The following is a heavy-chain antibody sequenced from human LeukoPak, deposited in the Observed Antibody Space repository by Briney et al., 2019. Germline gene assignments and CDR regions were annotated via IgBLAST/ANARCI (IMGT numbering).Heavy chain of an antibody. V-gene: IGHV4-34*01. D-gene: IGHD3-10*01. CDR2: INHSGST. Sequence: SETLSLTCAVYGGSFSGYYWSWIRQPPGKGLEWIGEINHSGSTNYNPSLKSLVTISVGTSKNQFSLKLSSVTAADTAVYYCARAPITMVRGVIPHYGMDVWGQGTTVTVSS. CDR3: ARAPITMVRGVIPHYGMDV. CDR1: GGSFSGYY. J-gene: IGHJ6*02.